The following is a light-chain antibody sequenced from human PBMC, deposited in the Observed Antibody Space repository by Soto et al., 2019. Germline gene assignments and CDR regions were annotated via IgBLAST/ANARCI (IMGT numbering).Light chain of an antibody. Sequence: DIQMTQSPSSLSASVGDTVTVTCRASQSIANYLNWYQQKPGKAPKLLIYTASSLQSGVPSRFSGGGSGTDFTLTISSLQPEDFATYYCQQSYSTLSFTFGPGTKVDVK. CDR3: QQSYSTLSFT. CDR1: QSIANY. V-gene: IGKV1-39*01. J-gene: IGKJ3*01. CDR2: TAS.